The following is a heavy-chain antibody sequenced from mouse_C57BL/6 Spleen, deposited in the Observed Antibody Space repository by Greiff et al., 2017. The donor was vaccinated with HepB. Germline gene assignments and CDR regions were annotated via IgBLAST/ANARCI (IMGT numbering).Heavy chain of an antibody. V-gene: IGHV1-54*01. Sequence: VQLQQSGAELVRPGTSVKVSCKASGYAFTNYLIEWVKQRPGQGLEGIGVINPGSGGTNYNGKFKGKATLTADTSSSTAYMQLSSLTSEDSAVYFCARRGDYYAMDYWGQGTSVTVSS. J-gene: IGHJ4*01. CDR2: INPGSGGT. CDR1: GYAFTNYL. CDR3: ARRGDYYAMDY.